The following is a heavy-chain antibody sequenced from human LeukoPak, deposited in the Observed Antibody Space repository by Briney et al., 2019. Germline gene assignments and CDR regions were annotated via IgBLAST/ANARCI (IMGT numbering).Heavy chain of an antibody. D-gene: IGHD4-17*01. CDR2: MWYDGSNK. J-gene: IGHJ4*02. V-gene: IGHV3-33*01. CDR1: GFTFSSYG. CDR3: ARDEVTTPRD. Sequence: PGRSLRLSCAASGFTFSSYGMHWVRQAPGKGLEWVAVMWYDGSNKYYADSVKGRFTISRDNSKNTLYQQMHSLRAEDTAVYYCARDEVTTPRDWGQGTLVTVSS.